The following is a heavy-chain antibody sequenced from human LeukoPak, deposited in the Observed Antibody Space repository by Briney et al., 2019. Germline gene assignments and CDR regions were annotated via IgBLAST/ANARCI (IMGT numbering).Heavy chain of an antibody. J-gene: IGHJ2*01. CDR2: ISHDRTVT. V-gene: IGHV3-74*01. CDR1: GFTFSTYV. Sequence: GGSLRLSCVVSGFTFSTYVMHWVRQAPGKVLMLVSRISHDRTVTSYADSVRGRFTVSRDNAKNTLYLQMNSLRAEDTAVYYCTRDVNLNFFDVWGRGTLVTVSS. CDR3: TRDVNLNFFDV. D-gene: IGHD3-9*01.